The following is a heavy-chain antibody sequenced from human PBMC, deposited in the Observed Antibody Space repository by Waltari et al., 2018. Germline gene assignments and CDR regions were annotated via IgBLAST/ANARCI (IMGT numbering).Heavy chain of an antibody. V-gene: IGHV3-33*01. D-gene: IGHD4-17*01. CDR2: IWYDGSNK. CDR3: ARDILGGDAWYFDL. J-gene: IGHJ2*01. CDR1: GFTFSSYG. Sequence: QVQLVESGGGVVQPGRSLRLSCAASGFTFSSYGMHWVRQAPGKGLAWVAVIWYDGSNKYYADSVKGRFTISRDNSKNTLYLQMNSLRAEDTAVYYCARDILGGDAWYFDLWGRGTLVTVSS.